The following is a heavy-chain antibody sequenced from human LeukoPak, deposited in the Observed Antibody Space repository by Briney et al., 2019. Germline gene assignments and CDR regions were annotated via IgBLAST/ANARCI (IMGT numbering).Heavy chain of an antibody. Sequence: SQTLSLTCAISGDSVSSTSSAWDWIRQTPSTGLEWLGRTYYRSKWYTDYAPSVKRRITINPDTSKNQFSLHLSSVTPEDTAVYYCVRKKPLLDAFDIWGQGTMVTVSS. CDR3: VRKKPLLDAFDI. D-gene: IGHD2-21*01. CDR2: TYYRSKWYT. J-gene: IGHJ3*02. CDR1: GDSVSSTSSA. V-gene: IGHV6-1*01.